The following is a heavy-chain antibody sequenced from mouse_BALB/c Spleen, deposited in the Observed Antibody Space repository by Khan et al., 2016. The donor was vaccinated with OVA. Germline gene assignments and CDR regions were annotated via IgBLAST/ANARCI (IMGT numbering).Heavy chain of an antibody. CDR2: IWAGGST. Sequence: VQLQESGPGLVAPSQSLSITCTVSGFSLTSYGIHWVRQPPGKGLEWRGIIWAGGSTNYNSALMYRLSISKDNSRSQVFLKMNRLQTVYTAMYFFARNRESDYFDYWGQGTTLTVSS. CDR3: ARNRESDYFDY. J-gene: IGHJ2*01. V-gene: IGHV2-9*02. CDR1: GFSLTSYG.